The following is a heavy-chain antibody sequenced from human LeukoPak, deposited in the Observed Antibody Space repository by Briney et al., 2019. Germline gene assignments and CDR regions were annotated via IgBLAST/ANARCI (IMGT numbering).Heavy chain of an antibody. CDR3: AREQEHLERPFDI. Sequence: PSETLCLSCTVSGVSISNYYWSWVRQPAGKGLEWIGGISASGSTKYNPSLESRLTLSQDTSNNQLYLKVSSGTAADTVVYCCAREQEHLERPFDIWLQGT. J-gene: IGHJ3*02. CDR1: GVSISNYY. D-gene: IGHD1-1*01. CDR2: ISASGST. V-gene: IGHV4-4*07.